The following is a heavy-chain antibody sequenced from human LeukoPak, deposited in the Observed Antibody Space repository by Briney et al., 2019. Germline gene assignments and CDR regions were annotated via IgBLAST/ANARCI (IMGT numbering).Heavy chain of an antibody. Sequence: GGSLRLSCAASGFTFSSYWMHWVRQAPGKGLVWVSRISSDGSSTNYADSVKGRFTISRDNAKNTLYLQMNSLRAEDTAVYYCARLLGWYSSSWYQNRFDYWGQGTLVTVSS. V-gene: IGHV3-74*01. J-gene: IGHJ4*02. D-gene: IGHD6-13*01. CDR1: GFTFSSYW. CDR3: ARLLGWYSSSWYQNRFDY. CDR2: ISSDGSST.